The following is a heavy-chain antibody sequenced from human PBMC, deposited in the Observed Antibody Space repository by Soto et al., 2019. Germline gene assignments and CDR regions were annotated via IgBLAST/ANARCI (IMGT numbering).Heavy chain of an antibody. D-gene: IGHD2-2*01. J-gene: IGHJ5*02. CDR1: GGSISSYY. CDR2: IYYSGST. Sequence: PSETLSLTCTVSGGSISSYYWSWIRQPPGKGLEWIGYIYYSGSTYYNPSLKSRVTISVDTSKNQFSLKLSSVTAADTAVYYCAGEVPADRNWFDPWGQGTLVTVSS. V-gene: IGHV4-59*04. CDR3: AGEVPADRNWFDP.